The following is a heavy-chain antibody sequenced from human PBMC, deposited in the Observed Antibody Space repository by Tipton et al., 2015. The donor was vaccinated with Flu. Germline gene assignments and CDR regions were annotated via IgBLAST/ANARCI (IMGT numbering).Heavy chain of an antibody. CDR1: GDSIRTSGHY. CDR2: MPYSGSP. J-gene: IGHJ5*02. V-gene: IGHV4-39*07. D-gene: IGHD2-8*02. CDR3: AREGGYSTGFSRIDT. Sequence: TLSLTCNVSGDSIRTSGHYWGWIRQSPGKGLAWSASMPYSGSPYYNPSLRSRLTTRVDTSRNQFSLKLSSVTAADTAVYYCAREGGYSTGFSRIDTWGQGTLVIVSS.